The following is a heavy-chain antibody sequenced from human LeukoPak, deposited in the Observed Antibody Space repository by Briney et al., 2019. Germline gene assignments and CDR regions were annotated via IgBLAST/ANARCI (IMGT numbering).Heavy chain of an antibody. D-gene: IGHD2-15*01. CDR2: IYYSGST. V-gene: IGHV4-39*07. CDR1: GGSISSSSYY. CDR3: ARDRPRNCSGGSCYWYTGAFDI. J-gene: IGHJ3*02. Sequence: SETLSLTCTVSGGSISSSSYYWGWIRQPPGKGLEWIGSIYYSGSTYYNPSLKSRVTISVDTSKNQFSLKLSSVTAADTAVYYCARDRPRNCSGGSCYWYTGAFDIWGQGTMVTVSS.